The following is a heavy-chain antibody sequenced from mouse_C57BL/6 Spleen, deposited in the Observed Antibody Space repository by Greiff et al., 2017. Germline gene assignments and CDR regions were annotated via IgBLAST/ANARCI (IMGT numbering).Heavy chain of an antibody. Sequence: EVQLQQSGPELVKPGASVKISCKASGYTFTDYYMNWVKQSHGKSLEWIGDINPNNGGTSYNQKFKGKATLTVDKSSSTAYMELRSLTSEDSAVYYCARRGMDGYLYYFDYWGQGTTLTVSS. V-gene: IGHV1-26*01. CDR1: GYTFTDYY. CDR2: INPNNGGT. J-gene: IGHJ2*01. CDR3: ARRGMDGYLYYFDY. D-gene: IGHD2-3*01.